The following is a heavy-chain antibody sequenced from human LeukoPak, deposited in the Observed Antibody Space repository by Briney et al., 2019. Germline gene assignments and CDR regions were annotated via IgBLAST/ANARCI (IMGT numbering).Heavy chain of an antibody. CDR1: GGSISSSSYY. D-gene: IGHD3-10*01. CDR2: IYYSGTT. J-gene: IGHJ4*02. CDR3: AREGSYLGPVDY. Sequence: SETLSLTCTVSGGSISSSSYYWGWIRQPPGKGLEWIGSIYYSGTTYYNPSLKSRVTISVDTSKNQFSLKLSSVTAPDTAVYYCAREGSYLGPVDYWGQGTLVTVSS. V-gene: IGHV4-39*01.